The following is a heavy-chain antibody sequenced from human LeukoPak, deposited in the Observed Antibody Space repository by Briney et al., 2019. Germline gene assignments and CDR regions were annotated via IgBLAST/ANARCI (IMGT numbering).Heavy chain of an antibody. CDR2: IYYSGST. CDR3: ARGGLQYRAEYFQH. V-gene: IGHV4-30-4*08. CDR1: GGSISSGDYY. D-gene: IGHD4-11*01. Sequence: PSETLSLTCTVSGGSISSGDYYWSWIRQPPGKGLEWIGYIYYSGSTYYNPSLKSRVTISVDTSKNQFSLKLSSVTAADTAVYYCARGGLQYRAEYFQHWGQGTLVTVPS. J-gene: IGHJ1*01.